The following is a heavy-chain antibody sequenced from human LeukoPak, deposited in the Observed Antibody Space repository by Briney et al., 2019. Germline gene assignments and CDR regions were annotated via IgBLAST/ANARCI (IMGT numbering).Heavy chain of an antibody. CDR3: ARVQVTTQI. Sequence: SETLSLTCAVYGGSFSGYYWTWIRQSPGKGLEWIGEINYSGSTNYNPSLRSRVIISVDTSKNQFSLRLSSVTAADTAVYHCARVQVTTQIWGQGTLVTVSP. CDR2: INYSGST. CDR1: GGSFSGYY. V-gene: IGHV4-34*01. D-gene: IGHD3-22*01. J-gene: IGHJ4*02.